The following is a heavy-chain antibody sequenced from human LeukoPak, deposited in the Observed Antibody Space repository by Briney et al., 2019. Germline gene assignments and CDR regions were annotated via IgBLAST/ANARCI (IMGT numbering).Heavy chain of an antibody. CDR1: GFTFSSYG. CDR3: ARDDSKFDY. V-gene: IGHV3-21*01. D-gene: IGHD2-21*02. Sequence: GGSLRLSCAASGFTFSSYGMHWVRQAPGKGLEWVSCISSSRSYIYYADSVKGRFTISRDNAKNSLYLQMNNLRAEDTAVYYCARDDSKFDYWGQGTLVAVSS. J-gene: IGHJ4*02. CDR2: ISSSRSYI.